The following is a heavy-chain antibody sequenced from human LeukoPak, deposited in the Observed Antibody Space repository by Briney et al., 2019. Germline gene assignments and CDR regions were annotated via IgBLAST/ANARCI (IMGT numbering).Heavy chain of an antibody. J-gene: IGHJ4*02. V-gene: IGHV3-23*01. CDR2: ITGTSDST. D-gene: IGHD6-6*01. CDR3: AKGSAAARPYYFDY. CDR1: GFSFSSYV. Sequence: RGSLRLSCAASGFSFSSYVMSWVRQAQGKGLEWVSAITGTSDSTYYADSVKGRFTISRDNSKNTLFLQVHSLRAEDTAVYYCAKGSAAARPYYFDYWGQGTLVIVSS.